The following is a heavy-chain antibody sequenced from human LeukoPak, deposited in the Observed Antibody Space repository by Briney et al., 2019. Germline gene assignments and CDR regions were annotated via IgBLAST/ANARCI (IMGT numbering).Heavy chain of an antibody. D-gene: IGHD3-10*01. CDR1: GYTFTGYY. V-gene: IGHV1-2*02. Sequence: GASVKVSCKASGYTFTGYYMHWVRQAPGQGLEWMGWINPNSGGTNYAQKFQGRVTMTRDTSISTAYMELSRLRSEDTAVYYCAGKLYYYGSHYYMDVWGKGTTVTVSS. CDR3: AGKLYYYGSHYYMDV. CDR2: INPNSGGT. J-gene: IGHJ6*03.